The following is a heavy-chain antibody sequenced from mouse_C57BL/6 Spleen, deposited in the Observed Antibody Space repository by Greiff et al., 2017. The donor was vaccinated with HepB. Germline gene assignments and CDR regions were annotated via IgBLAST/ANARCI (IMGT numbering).Heavy chain of an antibody. CDR3: AREDKYGSSYNWYFDV. CDR1: GYTFTSYG. J-gene: IGHJ1*03. V-gene: IGHV1-81*01. Sequence: VQLQQSGAELARPGASVKLSCKASGYTFTSYGISWVKQRTGQGLEWIGEIYPRSGNTYYNEKFKGKATLTADKSSSTAYMELRSLTSEDSAVYFCAREDKYGSSYNWYFDVWGTGTTVTVSS. D-gene: IGHD1-1*01. CDR2: IYPRSGNT.